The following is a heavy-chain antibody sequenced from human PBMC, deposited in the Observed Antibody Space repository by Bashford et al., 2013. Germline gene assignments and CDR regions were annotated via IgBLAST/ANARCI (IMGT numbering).Heavy chain of an antibody. CDR2: INYDTGAT. CDR1: GGTFSSYA. D-gene: IGHD1-26*01. CDR3: ARVVGSTDAFDI. Sequence: ASVKVSCKASGGTFSSYAISWVRQAPGQGLEWMGWINYDTGATNYAQNFKGRVTMTRDTSTSTAYMDLSRLRSDDTAVYYCARVVGSTDAFDIWGQGTMVTVSS. J-gene: IGHJ3*02. V-gene: IGHV1-2*02.